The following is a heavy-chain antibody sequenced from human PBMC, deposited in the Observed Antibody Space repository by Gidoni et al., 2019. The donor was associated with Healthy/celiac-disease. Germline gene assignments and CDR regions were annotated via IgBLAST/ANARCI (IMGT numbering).Heavy chain of an antibody. D-gene: IGHD2-2*01. CDR2: ISSSSSYI. V-gene: IGHV3-21*01. J-gene: IGHJ4*02. Sequence: EVQLVESGGGLVKPGGSLRLSCAASGFPFSRYSMNWVRQAPGKGLEWVSSISSSSSYIYYADSVKGRFTISRDNAKNSLYLQMNSLRAEDTAVYYCASITSSTSYPPDYFDYWGQGTLVTVSS. CDR1: GFPFSRYS. CDR3: ASITSSTSYPPDYFDY.